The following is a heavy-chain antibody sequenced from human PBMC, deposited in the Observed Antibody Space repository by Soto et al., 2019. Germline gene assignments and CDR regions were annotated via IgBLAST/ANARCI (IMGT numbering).Heavy chain of an antibody. CDR2: LSADGAAK. CDR1: GFTFSTYA. D-gene: IGHD1-20*01. Sequence: VGSLRLSCAASGFTFSTYAMSWVRQAPGKGLEWVSALSADGAAKYYGDSVRGRCTISRDNSRNTLYLQMHSLRVEDTAIYFCAKITALSATGYWGQGTLVTVS. J-gene: IGHJ4*02. V-gene: IGHV3-23*01. CDR3: AKITALSATGY.